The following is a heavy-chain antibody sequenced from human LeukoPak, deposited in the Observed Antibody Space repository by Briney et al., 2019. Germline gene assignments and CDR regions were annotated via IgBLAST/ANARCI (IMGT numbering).Heavy chain of an antibody. Sequence: GGSLRLSCAASGFTFRSYWMHWVRQAPGKGLVWVSRIKTDGSNTYYADSVKGRFTISRDNAKNSLYLQMNSLRAEDTAVYYCARDPYSGSYGNYYYYFMDVWGKGTTVTISS. CDR3: ARDPYSGSYGNYYYYFMDV. D-gene: IGHD1-26*01. CDR2: IKTDGSNT. V-gene: IGHV3-74*01. J-gene: IGHJ6*03. CDR1: GFTFRSYW.